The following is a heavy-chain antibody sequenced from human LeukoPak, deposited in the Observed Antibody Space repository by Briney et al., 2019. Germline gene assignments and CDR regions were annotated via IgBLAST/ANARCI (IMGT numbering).Heavy chain of an antibody. CDR1: GYTFTGYY. D-gene: IGHD4-17*01. V-gene: IGHV1-2*02. J-gene: IGHJ4*02. Sequence: GASVKVSCKASGYTFTGYYMHWVRQAPGQGLEWMGWINPNSGGTNYAQKFQGRVTMTRDTSISTAYMELSRLRSDDTAVYYCARDIYYSGDYGDFSRGFDYWGQGTLVTVSS. CDR2: INPNSGGT. CDR3: ARDIYYSGDYGDFSRGFDY.